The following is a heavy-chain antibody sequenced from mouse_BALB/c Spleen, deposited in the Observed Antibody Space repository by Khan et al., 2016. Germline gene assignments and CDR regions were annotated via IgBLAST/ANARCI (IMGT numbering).Heavy chain of an antibody. CDR2: ISSGGSYT. CDR1: GFTFSSYT. Sequence: EVELVESGGGLVKPGGSLKLSCAASGFTFSSYTMSWVRQTPEKRLEWVATISSGGSYTYYPDRVKGRFTISRDNAKNTLYLQMSSLKSEDTAMYYCTRYYRYDETMDYWGQGTSVTISS. D-gene: IGHD2-14*01. V-gene: IGHV5-6-4*01. CDR3: TRYYRYDETMDY. J-gene: IGHJ4*01.